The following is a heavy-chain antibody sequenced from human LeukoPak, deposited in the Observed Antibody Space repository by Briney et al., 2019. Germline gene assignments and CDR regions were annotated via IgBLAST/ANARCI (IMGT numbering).Heavy chain of an antibody. J-gene: IGHJ6*03. CDR1: GVTFSSYG. CDR2: IRYDGSNK. D-gene: IGHD6-19*01. V-gene: IGHV3-30*02. Sequence: GGAPGLSCAASGVTFSSYGMHWGRQAPGKGLEWVAVIRYDGSNKYYADSVKGRFTISRDNSKNTLYLQMNSLRAEDTDVYYCAKAALRQWVVSHMDVWGKGTTVTISS. CDR3: AKAALRQWVVSHMDV.